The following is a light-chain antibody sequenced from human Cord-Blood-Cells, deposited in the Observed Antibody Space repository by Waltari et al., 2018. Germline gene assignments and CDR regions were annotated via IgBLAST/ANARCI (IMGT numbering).Light chain of an antibody. Sequence: QSALTQPASVSGSPGQSITIYCTGTSSDVGRYNIVSWYQQHPGKAPKLMIYEGSKRPSGVSNRFSGSKSGNTASLTISGLQAEDEADYYCCSYAGSSTWVFGGGTKLTVL. CDR3: CSYAGSSTWV. V-gene: IGLV2-23*01. CDR1: SSDVGRYNI. J-gene: IGLJ3*02. CDR2: EGS.